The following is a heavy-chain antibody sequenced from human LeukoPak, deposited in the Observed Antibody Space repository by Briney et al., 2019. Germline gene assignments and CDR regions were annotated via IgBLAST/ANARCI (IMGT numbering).Heavy chain of an antibody. V-gene: IGHV1-18*01. CDR2: ISTYNGNT. J-gene: IGHJ6*02. Sequence: ASVKVPCKASGYTFNSYGFHWVRQAPGQGLEWMGWISTYNGNTKYSQKLQGRVTLTTDTSTSTAYMELRSLRYDDTAVYYCAKGSYDSSGYFYYQYGMDVWGQGTTVTVSS. CDR3: AKGSYDSSGYFYYQYGMDV. D-gene: IGHD3-22*01. CDR1: GYTFNSYG.